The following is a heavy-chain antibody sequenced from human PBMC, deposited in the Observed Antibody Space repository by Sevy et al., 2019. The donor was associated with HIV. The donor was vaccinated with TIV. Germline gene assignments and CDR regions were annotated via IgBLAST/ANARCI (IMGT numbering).Heavy chain of an antibody. CDR1: GFAFYDYS. V-gene: IGHV3-23*01. CDR2: LSFGCGKI. Sequence: GGSLKISCAASGFAFYDYSMSWIRQAPGKGLEWVATLSFGCGKINYADSVKGRFTISRDNSKNSFYLQMDNLRVEDTALYYCAREGCTRPHDYWCQGTRVTVSS. CDR3: AREGCTRPHDY. J-gene: IGHJ4*02. D-gene: IGHD2-8*01.